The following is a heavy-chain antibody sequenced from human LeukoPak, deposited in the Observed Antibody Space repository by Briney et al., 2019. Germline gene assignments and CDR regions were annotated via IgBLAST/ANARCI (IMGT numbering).Heavy chain of an antibody. D-gene: IGHD3-16*01. J-gene: IGHJ4*02. CDR1: GYIFTSYG. Sequence: ASVKVSCKASGYIFTSYGVSWVRQAPGQGLEWMGWISAFNGNTNYAQKFRGRVTMTTEASTSTAYMELRSLRSDDTAFYYCAREPGLARSTFFDYWGQGTPVTVST. CDR3: AREPGLARSTFFDY. CDR2: ISAFNGNT. V-gene: IGHV1-18*01.